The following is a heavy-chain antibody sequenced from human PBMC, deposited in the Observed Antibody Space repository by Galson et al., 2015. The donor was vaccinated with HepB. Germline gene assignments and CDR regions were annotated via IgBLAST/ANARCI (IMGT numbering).Heavy chain of an antibody. D-gene: IGHD2-2*01. CDR2: ISYDGSNK. CDR3: ARVYCSSTSCPHSYYYYGMDV. V-gene: IGHV3-30*04. Sequence: SLRLSCAASGFTFSSYAMHWVRQAPGKGLEWVAVISYDGSNKYYADPVKGRFTISRDNSKNTLYLQMNSLRAEDTAVYYCARVYCSSTSCPHSYYYYGMDVWGQGTTVTVSS. CDR1: GFTFSSYA. J-gene: IGHJ6*02.